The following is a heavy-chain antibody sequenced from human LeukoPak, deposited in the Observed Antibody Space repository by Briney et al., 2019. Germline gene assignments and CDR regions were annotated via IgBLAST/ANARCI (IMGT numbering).Heavy chain of an antibody. J-gene: IGHJ4*02. CDR1: GFTFSSYG. Sequence: QPGGSLRLSCAASGFTFSSYGTHWVRQAPGKGLEWVAFIRYDGSNKYYADSVKGRFTISRDNSKNTLYLQMKSLRAEDTAVYYCAKFLQEGGYSDYWGQGTLVTVSS. CDR2: IRYDGSNK. CDR3: AKFLQEGGYSDY. V-gene: IGHV3-30*02. D-gene: IGHD2-15*01.